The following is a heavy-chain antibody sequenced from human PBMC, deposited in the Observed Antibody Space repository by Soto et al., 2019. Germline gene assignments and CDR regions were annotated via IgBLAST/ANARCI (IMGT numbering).Heavy chain of an antibody. CDR3: ARLGYCSGGSCYPRPNYYYYYMDV. CDR2: IYYSGST. CDR1: GGSISSSSYY. Sequence: QLQLQESGPGLVKPSETLSLTCTVSGGSISSSSYYWGWIRQPPGKGLEWIGSIYYSGSTYYNPSLKSRVTISVDTSKNQFSLKLSSVTAADTAVYYCARLGYCSGGSCYPRPNYYYYYMDVWGKGTTVTVSS. V-gene: IGHV4-39*01. J-gene: IGHJ6*03. D-gene: IGHD2-15*01.